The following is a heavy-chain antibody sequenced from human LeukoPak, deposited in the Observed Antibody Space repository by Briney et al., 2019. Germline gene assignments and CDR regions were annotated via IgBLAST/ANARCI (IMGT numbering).Heavy chain of an antibody. CDR2: ISSTSSYI. D-gene: IGHD2-21*02. V-gene: IGHV3-21*01. CDR3: AKTGGRGDPFDY. Sequence: PGGSLRLSYAASGFTFSSYTINWVRQAPGKGLQWVSSISSTSSYINYADSVKGRFTISRDNAENSLYLEMNSLRVEDTAVYYCAKTGGRGDPFDYWGQGTLVTVSS. CDR1: GFTFSSYT. J-gene: IGHJ4*02.